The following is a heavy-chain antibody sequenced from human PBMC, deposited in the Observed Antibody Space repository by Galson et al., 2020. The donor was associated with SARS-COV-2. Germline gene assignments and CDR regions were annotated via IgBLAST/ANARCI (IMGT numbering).Heavy chain of an antibody. J-gene: IGHJ6*02. CDR2: IVVGSGNT. D-gene: IGHD6-13*01. CDR1: GFTFTSSA. V-gene: IGHV1-58*01. Sequence: SVKVSCKASGFTFTSSAVQWVRQARGQRLEWIGWIVVGSGNTNYAQKFQERVTITRDMSTSTAYMELSSLRSEDTAVYYCAADSSSWGIYYYYVMDVWGQGTLVTVSS. CDR3: AADSSSWGIYYYYVMDV.